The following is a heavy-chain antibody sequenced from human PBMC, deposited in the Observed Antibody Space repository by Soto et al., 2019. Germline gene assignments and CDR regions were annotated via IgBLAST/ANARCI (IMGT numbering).Heavy chain of an antibody. D-gene: IGHD6-13*01. CDR1: GFAFSTYA. J-gene: IGHJ6*02. V-gene: IGHV3-23*01. CDR3: AKVTKRAAAGRYEYYKYGMDV. CDR2: ISGSGGSS. Sequence: PGGSLRLSCAAAGFAFSTYAMTWVRQAPGKGLEWVSVISGSGGSSYYAASVKGRFTISRDNSKNTLFLQMNGRRAEDTAVYYCAKVTKRAAAGRYEYYKYGMDVWGQGTTVTVSS.